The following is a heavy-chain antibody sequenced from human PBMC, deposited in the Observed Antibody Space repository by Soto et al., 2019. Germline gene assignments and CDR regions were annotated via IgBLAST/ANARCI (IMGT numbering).Heavy chain of an antibody. CDR2: ISSSSSYI. V-gene: IGHV3-21*01. D-gene: IGHD5-12*01. CDR3: ARESSGYDRGYYYYYMDV. Sequence: LTCAASGFTFSSYSMNWVRQAPGKGLEWVSSISSSSSYIYYADSVKGRLTISRDNAKNSLYLQMNSLRAEDTAVYYCARESSGYDRGYYYYYMDVWGKGTTVTVSS. J-gene: IGHJ6*03. CDR1: GFTFSSYS.